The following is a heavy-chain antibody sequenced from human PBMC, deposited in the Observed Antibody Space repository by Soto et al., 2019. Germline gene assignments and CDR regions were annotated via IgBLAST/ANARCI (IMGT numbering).Heavy chain of an antibody. CDR1: GFTFDDYA. Sequence: EVQLVESGGVVVQPGGSLRLSCAASGFTFDDYAMHWVRQAPGKGLEWVSLITWDGNSSYYADSVKGRFTIFRDNSNNSLYLQMNSLTSEDTALYYCAQDRQQQLVGGMDVWGQGTTVTVSS. D-gene: IGHD6-13*01. CDR2: ITWDGNSS. CDR3: AQDRQQQLVGGMDV. J-gene: IGHJ6*02. V-gene: IGHV3-43D*04.